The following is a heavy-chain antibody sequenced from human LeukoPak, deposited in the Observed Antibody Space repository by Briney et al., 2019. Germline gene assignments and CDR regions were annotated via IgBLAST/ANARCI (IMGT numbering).Heavy chain of an antibody. CDR1: GFTVSSNY. J-gene: IGHJ4*02. CDR2: IYSGGST. D-gene: IGHD4-23*01. Sequence: GGSLRLSGAASGFTVSSNYMSWVRQAPGKGLEWVSVIYSGGSTYYADSVKGRFTISRDNSKNTLYLQMNSLRAEDTAVYYCATEHDYGGQIFDYWGQGTLVTVSS. V-gene: IGHV3-53*01. CDR3: ATEHDYGGQIFDY.